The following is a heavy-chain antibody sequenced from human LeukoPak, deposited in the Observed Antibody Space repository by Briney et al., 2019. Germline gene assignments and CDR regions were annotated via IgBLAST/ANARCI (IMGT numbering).Heavy chain of an antibody. Sequence: ASVKVSCKASGYTFTSYYMHWVRQAPGQGLEWMGIINPSGGGTNYAQKFQGRVTMTRDTSISTAYMELSRLRSDDTAVYYYARVWAMVPGPDLDYWGQGTLVTVSS. CDR2: INPSGGGT. V-gene: IGHV1-2*02. J-gene: IGHJ4*02. D-gene: IGHD3-10*01. CDR1: GYTFTSYY. CDR3: ARVWAMVPGPDLDY.